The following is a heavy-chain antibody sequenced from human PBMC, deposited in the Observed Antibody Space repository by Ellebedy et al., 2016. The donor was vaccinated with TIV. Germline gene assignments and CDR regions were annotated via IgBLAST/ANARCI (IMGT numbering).Heavy chain of an antibody. CDR1: GFTFSSYG. J-gene: IGHJ4*02. D-gene: IGHD2-2*01. CDR2: IWYDGSNK. Sequence: PGGSLRLSCAASGFTFSSYGMHWVRQAPGKGLEWVAVIWYDGSNKYYADSVKGRFTISRDNSKNTLYLQMNSLRAEDTAVYYCARTLGINYAPDYWGQGTLVTVSS. V-gene: IGHV3-33*01. CDR3: ARTLGINYAPDY.